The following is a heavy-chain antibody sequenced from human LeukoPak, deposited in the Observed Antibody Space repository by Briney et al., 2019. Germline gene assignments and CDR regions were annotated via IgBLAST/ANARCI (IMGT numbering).Heavy chain of an antibody. Sequence: GGSLRLSCAASGFTFSSYWMSWVRQAPGKGLEWVANIKQDGSEKYYVDSVEGRFTISRDDAKNSLYLQMNSLRAEDTAMYYCARDISGRRAFDIWGQGIMVTVSS. J-gene: IGHJ3*02. D-gene: IGHD1-26*01. CDR1: GFTFSSYW. CDR2: IKQDGSEK. CDR3: ARDISGRRAFDI. V-gene: IGHV3-7*01.